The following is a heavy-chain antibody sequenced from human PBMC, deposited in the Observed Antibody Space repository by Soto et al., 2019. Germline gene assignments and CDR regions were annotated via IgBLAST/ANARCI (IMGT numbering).Heavy chain of an antibody. CDR2: ISGSGGST. CDR3: AKGLPSSGTTLAGGY. Sequence: GSLRLCCAASGFTFSSYAVSWVRQAPGKGLEWVSAISGSGGSTYYADSVKGRFAISRDNSKNTLYLQMNSLRAEDTAVYYCAKGLPSSGTTLAGGYWGQGTLVTAPQ. D-gene: IGHD1-7*01. CDR1: GFTFSSYA. J-gene: IGHJ4*02. V-gene: IGHV3-23*01.